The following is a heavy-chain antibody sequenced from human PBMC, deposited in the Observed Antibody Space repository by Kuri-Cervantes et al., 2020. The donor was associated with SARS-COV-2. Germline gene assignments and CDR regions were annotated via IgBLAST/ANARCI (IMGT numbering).Heavy chain of an antibody. Sequence: GESLKISCVAPGFTFSAYTLNWVRQAPGKGLEWVSSITRSSVYISYADSLKGRFTISRDNAKNSLYLQMNSLRAEDTAVYYCARGSNSYYDSSAFDYWGQGTLVTVSS. D-gene: IGHD3-22*01. J-gene: IGHJ4*02. CDR3: ARGSNSYYDSSAFDY. CDR1: GFTFSAYT. CDR2: ITRSSVYI. V-gene: IGHV3-21*01.